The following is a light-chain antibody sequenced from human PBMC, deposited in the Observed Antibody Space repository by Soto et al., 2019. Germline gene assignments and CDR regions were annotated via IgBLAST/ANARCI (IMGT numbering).Light chain of an antibody. Sequence: DIEMTQSPLSLPVTPGESASISCRASQSLLLSNGYNYVDWYLQKPGQPPQLLIYLGSNRAPGVPDRFSGSGSGTDFTLKISRVEAEYVGVFYCMQGVQTPRTFGQGTKVEIK. CDR2: LGS. CDR1: QSLLLSNGYNY. V-gene: IGKV2-28*01. CDR3: MQGVQTPRT. J-gene: IGKJ1*01.